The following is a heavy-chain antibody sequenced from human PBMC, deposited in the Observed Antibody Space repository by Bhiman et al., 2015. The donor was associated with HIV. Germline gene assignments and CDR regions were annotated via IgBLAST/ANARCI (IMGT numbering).Heavy chain of an antibody. CDR1: GFTFSFYN. Sequence: EVQLVESGGGLVQPGGSLKLSCAASGFTFSFYNMNWVRQAPGKGLEWVSLISSTSTNIFYADSVKGRFTISRDNAKNSLYLQMNSLRAEDTAVYYCARGYTYGHGRHGFDYWGQGILVTVSS. CDR2: ISSTSTNI. V-gene: IGHV3-21*01. J-gene: IGHJ4*02. CDR3: ARGYTYGHGRHGFDY. D-gene: IGHD5-18*01.